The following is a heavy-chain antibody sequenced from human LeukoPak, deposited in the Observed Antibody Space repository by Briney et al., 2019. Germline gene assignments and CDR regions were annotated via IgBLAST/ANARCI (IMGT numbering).Heavy chain of an antibody. D-gene: IGHD5-24*01. Sequence: ASVKVSCKASGYTLTGYYMHWVRQAPGQGLEWMGWINPNSGGTNYAQRFQGRVTMTRDTSISTAYMELSRLRSDDTAVYYCARNRDGYNLGYYYYGMDVWGQGTTVTVSS. CDR1: GYTLTGYY. CDR2: INPNSGGT. CDR3: ARNRDGYNLGYYYYGMDV. J-gene: IGHJ6*02. V-gene: IGHV1-2*02.